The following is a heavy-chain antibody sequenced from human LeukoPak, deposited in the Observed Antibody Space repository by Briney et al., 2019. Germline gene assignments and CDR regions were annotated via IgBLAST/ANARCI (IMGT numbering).Heavy chain of an antibody. D-gene: IGHD6-19*01. CDR2: ITSSSGTI. CDR3: ARDSSVAAFDY. Sequence: PGGSLRLSCEVSGFTFSSCDLNWVRQAPGRGLEWISYITSSSGTIYYADSVKGRFTISRDNAKNSLSLQMNSLRDEDTAVYYCARDSSVAAFDYWGQGTLVTVSS. CDR1: GFTFSSCD. V-gene: IGHV3-48*02. J-gene: IGHJ4*02.